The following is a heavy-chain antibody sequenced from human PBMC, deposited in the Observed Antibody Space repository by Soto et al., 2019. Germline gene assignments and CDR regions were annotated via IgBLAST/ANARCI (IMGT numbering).Heavy chain of an antibody. V-gene: IGHV3-48*02. D-gene: IGHD6-6*01. CDR2: ISSSSSTI. CDR1: GFTFSSYS. CDR3: ARGLWGSSSSPFDY. Sequence: GGSLRLSCAASGFTFSSYSMNWVRQAPGKGLEWVSYISSSSSTIYYADSVKGRFTISRDNAKNSLYLQMNSLRDEDTAVYYCARGLWGSSSSPFDYWGQGTLVTVSS. J-gene: IGHJ4*02.